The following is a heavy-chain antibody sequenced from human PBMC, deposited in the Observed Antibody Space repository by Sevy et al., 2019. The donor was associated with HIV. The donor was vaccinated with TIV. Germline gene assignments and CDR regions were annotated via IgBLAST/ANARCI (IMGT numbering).Heavy chain of an antibody. CDR3: ASAREYYEDNSGYLDY. CDR1: GYTLSQLS. CDR2: FDPEDGET. D-gene: IGHD3-22*01. V-gene: IGHV1-24*01. Sequence: ASVKVSCKVSGYTLSQLSMHWVRQAPGKGLEWMGRFDPEDGETIFAQKFQGRVTMTEDTFTDTAYIELSSLRSEDTAVYYCASAREYYEDNSGYLDYWGQGTLVTVSS. J-gene: IGHJ4*02.